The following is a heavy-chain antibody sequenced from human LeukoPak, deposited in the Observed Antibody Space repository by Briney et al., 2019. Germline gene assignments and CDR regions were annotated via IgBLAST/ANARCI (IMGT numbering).Heavy chain of an antibody. CDR1: GYTFGAYG. Sequence: GASVKVSCKVSGYTFGAYGLSWVRQAPDQGLEWLGWIAPYEGDTQYTPKLQDRIILTADTATTTVYMELRSLRIDDTAVYYCASNFTRTGYFGEYYLHWGQGTQVVVSS. V-gene: IGHV1-18*01. CDR3: ASNFTRTGYFGEYYLH. CDR2: IAPYEGDT. J-gene: IGHJ1*01. D-gene: IGHD3-9*01.